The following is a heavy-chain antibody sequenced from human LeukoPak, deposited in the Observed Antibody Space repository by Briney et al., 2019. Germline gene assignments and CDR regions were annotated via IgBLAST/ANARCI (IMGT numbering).Heavy chain of an antibody. CDR2: IYYSGST. J-gene: IGHJ4*02. Sequence: PSETLSLTCTVSGGSISSTSYYWSWIRQPPGKGLEWIGYIYYSGSTNYNPSLKSRVTISVDTSKNQFSLKLSSVTAADTAVYYCARAHRNQWPAADFDYWGQGTLVTVSS. CDR1: GGSISSTSYY. CDR3: ARAHRNQWPAADFDY. D-gene: IGHD1-14*01. V-gene: IGHV4-61*01.